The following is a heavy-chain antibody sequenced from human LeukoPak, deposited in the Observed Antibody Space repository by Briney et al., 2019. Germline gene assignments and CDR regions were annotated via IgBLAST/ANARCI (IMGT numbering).Heavy chain of an antibody. CDR2: ISALNGNA. CDR1: GYTFTSYG. Sequence: EASVKVSCKASGYTFTSYGISWVRQAPGQGLEWMGWISALNGNANYAHKFRGRVTLTRDTSTGTAYMELRSLKSDDTAVYYCARDEQYQLMILDFWGQGTLITVSS. V-gene: IGHV1-18*01. J-gene: IGHJ4*02. D-gene: IGHD3-16*01. CDR3: ARDEQYQLMILDF.